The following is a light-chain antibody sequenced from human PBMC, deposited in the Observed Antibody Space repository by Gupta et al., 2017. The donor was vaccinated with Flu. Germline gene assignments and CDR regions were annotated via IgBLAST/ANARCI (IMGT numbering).Light chain of an antibody. CDR2: EVS. V-gene: IGLV2-14*01. J-gene: IGLJ3*02. CDR3: SSFTSSLTWV. Sequence: QSALTQPASVSGSPGQSNIISCTGTSSDVGRYNYVSWFQQYPGKAPKLMIYEVSNWPSGVSNRFSGSKSGKTASLTISGLQAEDEAYEDCSSFTSSLTWVFGGGTKLTVL. CDR1: SSDVGRYNY.